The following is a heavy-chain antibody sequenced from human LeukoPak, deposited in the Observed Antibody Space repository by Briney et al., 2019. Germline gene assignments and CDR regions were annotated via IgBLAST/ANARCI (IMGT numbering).Heavy chain of an antibody. CDR3: ARGIRYFDWLFAAWFDP. V-gene: IGHV4-34*01. CDR2: INHSGST. Sequence: SETLSLTCAVYGGSFSGYYWSWIRQPPGKGLEWIGEINHSGSTNYNLSLKSRVTISVDTSKNQFSLKLSSVTAADTAVYYCARGIRYFDWLFAAWFDPWGQGTLVTVSS. CDR1: GGSFSGYY. D-gene: IGHD3-9*01. J-gene: IGHJ5*02.